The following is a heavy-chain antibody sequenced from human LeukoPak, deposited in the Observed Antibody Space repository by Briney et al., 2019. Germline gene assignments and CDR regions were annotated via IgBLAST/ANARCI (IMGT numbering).Heavy chain of an antibody. V-gene: IGHV4-61*02. J-gene: IGHJ5*01. CDR2: IYTSGST. D-gene: IGHD3-22*01. CDR3: AREKIAYYDNSGRGWFDF. CDR1: GGSISSGSYS. Sequence: SETLSLTCTVSGGSISSGSYSWSWIRQPAGKGLEWIGRIYTSGSTNYNPSLKSRVTISVDTSKKQFSLKLSSVTAADTAVYYCAREKIAYYDNSGRGWFDFWGQGTLVTVSS.